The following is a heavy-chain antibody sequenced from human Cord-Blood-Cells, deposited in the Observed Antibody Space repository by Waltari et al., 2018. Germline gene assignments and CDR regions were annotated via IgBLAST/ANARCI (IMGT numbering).Heavy chain of an antibody. CDR1: GGTFSSYA. CDR2: ITPILGIS. V-gene: IGHV1-69*04. D-gene: IGHD3-10*01. J-gene: IGHJ2*01. Sequence: QVQLVQSGAEVKKPGSSVKVSCKASGGTFSSYAISWVRQAPGQGFEWMGGITPILGISNYAQKCQGRVTSTADESTSTAYMELSSLRSEDTAVYYCARDVGYYYGSGSYWYFDLWGRGTLVTVSS. CDR3: ARDVGYYYGSGSYWYFDL.